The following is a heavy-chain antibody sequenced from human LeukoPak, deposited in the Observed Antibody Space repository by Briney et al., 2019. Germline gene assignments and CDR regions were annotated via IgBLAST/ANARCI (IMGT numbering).Heavy chain of an antibody. D-gene: IGHD5-18*01. V-gene: IGHV1-18*01. CDR2: ISAYNGNT. Sequence: ASVKVSCKASGYTFTSYGINWVRQAPGQGLEWMGWISAYNGNTNYAQKLQGRVTMTTDTSTSTAYMELRSLRSDDTAVYYCAREEADTAMVMGDYWGQGTLVTVSS. J-gene: IGHJ4*02. CDR3: AREEADTAMVMGDY. CDR1: GYTFTSYG.